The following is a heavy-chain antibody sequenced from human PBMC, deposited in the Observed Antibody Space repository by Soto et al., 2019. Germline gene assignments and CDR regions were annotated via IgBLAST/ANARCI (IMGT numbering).Heavy chain of an antibody. J-gene: IGHJ6*02. V-gene: IGHV4-39*01. CDR2: IYYSGST. CDR3: AGGRGDYYYGMDV. D-gene: IGHD3-10*01. Sequence: PSETLSLTCTVSGGSISSSSYYWGWIRQPPGKGLEWIGSIYYSGSTYYNPSLKSRVTISVDTSNNQFSLRLSSVTAADTAVYYCAGGRGDYYYGMDVWGQGTTVTVSS. CDR1: GGSISSSSYY.